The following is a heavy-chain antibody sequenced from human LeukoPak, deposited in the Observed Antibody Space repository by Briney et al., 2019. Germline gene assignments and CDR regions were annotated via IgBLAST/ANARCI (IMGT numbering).Heavy chain of an antibody. J-gene: IGHJ3*02. V-gene: IGHV3-64*01. CDR3: ARDQLPTVVTPESAFDI. D-gene: IGHD4-23*01. CDR1: GFTFSSYA. Sequence: GGSLRLSCAASGFTFSSYAMHWVRQAPGKGLEYVSAISSNGGSTYYANSVKGRFTISRDNSKNTLYLQMGSLRAEDMAVYYCARDQLPTVVTPESAFDIWGQGTMVTVSS. CDR2: ISSNGGST.